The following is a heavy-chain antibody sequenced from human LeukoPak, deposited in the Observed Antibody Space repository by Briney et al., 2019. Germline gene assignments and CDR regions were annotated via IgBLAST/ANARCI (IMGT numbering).Heavy chain of an antibody. CDR3: ARVTVPSATVFDY. V-gene: IGHV3-21*01. Sequence: PGGSLRLSCAASGFTFSSYNMNWVRQSPGEGLEWVSSISSSNDDIYYADSVKGRFTISRDNAKNSLYLQMDSLRAEDTALYYCARVTVPSATVFDYWGRGTLVTVSS. J-gene: IGHJ4*02. D-gene: IGHD2-2*01. CDR2: ISSSNDDI. CDR1: GFTFSSYN.